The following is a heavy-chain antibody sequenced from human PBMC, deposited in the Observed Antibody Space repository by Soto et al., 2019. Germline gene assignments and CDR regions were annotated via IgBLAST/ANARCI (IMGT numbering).Heavy chain of an antibody. Sequence: SETLSLTCTVSGGSISSYYWSWIRQPPGKGLEWIGYIYYSGSTNYNPSLKSRVTISVDTSKNQFSLKLSSVTAADTAVYYCERSTGGYSRWATDYWGQGTLVTVSS. J-gene: IGHJ4*02. CDR2: IYYSGST. CDR1: GGSISSYY. D-gene: IGHD2-15*01. V-gene: IGHV4-59*08. CDR3: ERSTGGYSRWATDY.